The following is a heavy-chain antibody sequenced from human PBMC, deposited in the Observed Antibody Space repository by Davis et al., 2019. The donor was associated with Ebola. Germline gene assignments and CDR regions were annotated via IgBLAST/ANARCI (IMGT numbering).Heavy chain of an antibody. CDR2: ISSSGSTI. D-gene: IGHD3-3*01. CDR1: GFTFSDYY. V-gene: IGHV3-11*01. Sequence: GESLKISCAASGFTFSDYYMSWIRQAPGKGLEWVSYISSSGSTIYYADSVKGRFTISRDNAKNSLYLQMNSLRAEDTAVYYCARDSFVILEWSEYYFDYWGQGTLVTVSS. CDR3: ARDSFVILEWSEYYFDY. J-gene: IGHJ4*02.